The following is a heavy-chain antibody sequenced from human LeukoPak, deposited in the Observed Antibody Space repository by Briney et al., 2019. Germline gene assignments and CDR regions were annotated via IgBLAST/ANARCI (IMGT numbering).Heavy chain of an antibody. V-gene: IGHV3-23*01. CDR1: GFTFSRSA. J-gene: IGHJ4*02. D-gene: IGHD2-2*02. CDR2: IIISDGRT. Sequence: GGSLRLPCTASGFTFSRSAMTWVRQAPGKGLEWLSSIIISDGRTYYSDPVKGRVTISRDISKNTLYLQMISLRAEDTAVYYCATDVDNIPLQHWGQGTLVTVSS. CDR3: ATDVDNIPLQH.